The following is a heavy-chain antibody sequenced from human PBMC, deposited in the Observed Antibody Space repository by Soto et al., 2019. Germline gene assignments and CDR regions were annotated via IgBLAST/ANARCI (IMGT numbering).Heavy chain of an antibody. D-gene: IGHD2-15*01. CDR3: ARPTPAISSSDH. Sequence: PSETLSLTCTVSGGSISSSSYYWGWIRQPPGKGLEWIGSIYYSGSTYYNPSLKSRVTISVDTSKNQFSLKLSSVTAADTAVYYCARPTPAISSSDHWGKGTLVTVSS. CDR1: GGSISSSSYY. CDR2: IYYSGST. J-gene: IGHJ4*02. V-gene: IGHV4-39*01.